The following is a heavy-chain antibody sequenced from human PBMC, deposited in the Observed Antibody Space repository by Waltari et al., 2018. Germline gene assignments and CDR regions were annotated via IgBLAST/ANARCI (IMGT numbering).Heavy chain of an antibody. CDR2: IFHDGTT. CDR1: GYSITSDYY. V-gene: IGHV4-38-2*01. Sequence: QVQLQESGPGLVRPPEPLSLTCAVSGYSITSDYYWGWVRQPPGKGLEWIATIFHDGTTFYNPSLKSRVTISRDTSKKQFSLILTSVTAADTAVYYCARLPTKKTQRILVGYYFYYMDVWGKGTTVVVSS. CDR3: ARLPTKKTQRILVGYYFYYMDV. D-gene: IGHD6-25*01. J-gene: IGHJ6*03.